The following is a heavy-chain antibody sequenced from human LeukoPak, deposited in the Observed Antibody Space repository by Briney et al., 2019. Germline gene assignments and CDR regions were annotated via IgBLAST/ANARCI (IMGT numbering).Heavy chain of an antibody. D-gene: IGHD1-26*01. J-gene: IGHJ4*02. Sequence: GGSLRLSCVASEFTFSSHAMNWVRQAPGKGLGWVSSISGGGESTYYADSVKGRFTISRDNSKNTLYLQMNSLRAEDTAVYYCAKGPYSGSYLPDYWGQGTLVTVSS. CDR3: AKGPYSGSYLPDY. CDR1: EFTFSSHA. V-gene: IGHV3-23*01. CDR2: ISGGGEST.